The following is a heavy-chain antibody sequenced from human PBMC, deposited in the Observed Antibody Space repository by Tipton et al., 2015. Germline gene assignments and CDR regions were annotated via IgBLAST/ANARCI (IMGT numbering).Heavy chain of an antibody. V-gene: IGHV1-2*02. D-gene: IGHD3-22*01. CDR3: ARDQSYYDISGYILY. Sequence: QVQLVQSGAEVKKPGASVKVSCKASGYTFTGYYMHWVRQAPGQGLEWMGWINPKSGGTKYVQKFQGRVTMTRDTSINTAYMELSRLRSDDTAVYYCARDQSYYDISGYILYWGQGTLVTVSS. J-gene: IGHJ4*02. CDR2: INPKSGGT. CDR1: GYTFTGYY.